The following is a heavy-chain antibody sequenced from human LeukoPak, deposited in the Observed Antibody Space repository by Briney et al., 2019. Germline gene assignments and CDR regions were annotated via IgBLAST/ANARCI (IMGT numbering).Heavy chain of an antibody. D-gene: IGHD3-10*01. V-gene: IGHV4-4*07. CDR1: GDSIRSYY. CDR2: IYTNGNT. J-gene: IGHJ4*02. Sequence: SETLSLTCTVSGDSIRSYYWSWIRQPAGKGLEWLGRIYTNGNTKYNPSLKSRVTMSVDMSKNQFSLKLSSVTAADTAVYYCARMLIDYYVSGSYFFDYWGQGTLVTVSS. CDR3: ARMLIDYYVSGSYFFDY.